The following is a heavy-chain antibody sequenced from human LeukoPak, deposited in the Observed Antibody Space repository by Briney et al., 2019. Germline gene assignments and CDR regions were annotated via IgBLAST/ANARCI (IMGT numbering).Heavy chain of an antibody. Sequence: GASVKVSCKASGYTFTSYGISWVRQAPGQGLEWMGWISAYNGSTNYAQKLQGRVTMTTDTSTSTAYMELRSLRSDDTAVYYCVRRSGGSWDYYYYMDVWGKGTTVTVSS. CDR1: GYTFTSYG. CDR2: ISAYNGST. V-gene: IGHV1-18*01. J-gene: IGHJ6*03. D-gene: IGHD2-15*01. CDR3: VRRSGGSWDYYYYMDV.